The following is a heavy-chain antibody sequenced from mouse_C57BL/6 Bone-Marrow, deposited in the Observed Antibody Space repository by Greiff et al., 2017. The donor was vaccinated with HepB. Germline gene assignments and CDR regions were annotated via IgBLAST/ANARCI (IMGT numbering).Heavy chain of an antibody. J-gene: IGHJ4*01. CDR3: AMNPVVADYYAMDY. Sequence: VQLQQPGAELVKPGASVKVSCKASGYTFTSYWMHWVKQRPGQGLEWIGRIHPSDSDTNYNQKFKGKATLTVDKSSSTAYMQLSSLTSEDSAVYYCAMNPVVADYYAMDYWGQGTSVTVSS. CDR1: GYTFTSYW. CDR2: IHPSDSDT. D-gene: IGHD1-1*01. V-gene: IGHV1-74*01.